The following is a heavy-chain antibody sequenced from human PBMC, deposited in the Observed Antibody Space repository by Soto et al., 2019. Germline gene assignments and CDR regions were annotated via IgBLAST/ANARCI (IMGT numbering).Heavy chain of an antibody. CDR3: ASSWVYYYYGVNV. V-gene: IGHV3-30*03. CDR1: GFSFSDFG. Sequence: QVQLMECGGGVVQPGRSLRLSCAASGFSFSDFGMHWVRQAPGKGLEWVAVISYDGSKKYHVDSVKGRFTIFRDNSKNTLFLQMNSLRDEDTAVYYCASSWVYYYYGVNVWGQGTTVTVSS. J-gene: IGHJ6*02. CDR2: ISYDGSKK.